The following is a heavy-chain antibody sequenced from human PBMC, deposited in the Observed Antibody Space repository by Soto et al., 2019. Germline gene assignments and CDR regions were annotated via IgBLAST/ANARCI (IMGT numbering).Heavy chain of an antibody. CDR2: VSGNGGTT. CDR3: AKGKAHTLFGVDTLFDY. CDR1: GFPFGSHA. V-gene: IGHV3-23*01. J-gene: IGHJ4*02. Sequence: GGSLRLSCAASGFPFGSHAMSWVRQAPGKGLEWVSLVSGNGGTTNYADSVKGRFTISRDNSQKTLYLQMNSPRAEDTAIYYCAKGKAHTLFGVDTLFDYWGQGTLVTVSS. D-gene: IGHD3-3*01.